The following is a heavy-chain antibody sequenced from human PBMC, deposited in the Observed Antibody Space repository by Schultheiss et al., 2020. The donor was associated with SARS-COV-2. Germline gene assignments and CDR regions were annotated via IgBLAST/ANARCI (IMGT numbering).Heavy chain of an antibody. D-gene: IGHD6-19*01. J-gene: IGHJ1*01. CDR2: ISSSGGTT. Sequence: GGSLRLSCAASGFTFNSYVMSWVRQAPGKGLEWVSTISSSGGTTYYADSVKGRFAISRDNSKNTLYLQMNSLRAEDTAVYYCARELLVSQWVKETGYFHHWGQGTLVTVSS. CDR1: GFTFNSYV. CDR3: ARELLVSQWVKETGYFHH. V-gene: IGHV3-23*01.